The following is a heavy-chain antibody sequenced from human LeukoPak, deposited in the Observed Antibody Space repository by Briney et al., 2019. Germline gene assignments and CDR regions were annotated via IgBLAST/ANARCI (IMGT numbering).Heavy chain of an antibody. V-gene: IGHV3-23*01. CDR1: GFTFSSYA. J-gene: IGHJ4*02. Sequence: AGGSPRLSYAASGFTFSSYAMSWVRQAPGKGLEWVSAISGSGGSTYYAGSVKGRFTISRDNSKNTLYLQMNSLRAEDTAVYYCAKDQGILNWGQGTLVTVSS. CDR2: ISGSGGST. CDR3: AKDQGILN. D-gene: IGHD3-10*01.